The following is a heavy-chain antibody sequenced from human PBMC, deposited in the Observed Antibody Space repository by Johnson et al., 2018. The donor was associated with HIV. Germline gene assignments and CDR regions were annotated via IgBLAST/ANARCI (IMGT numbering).Heavy chain of an antibody. J-gene: IGHJ3*02. CDR1: GFTFDDYA. D-gene: IGHD3-10*01. CDR2: IERNSRT. CDR3: ASSSLAWGVDAFDI. Sequence: VHLVESGGGLVQPGRSLRLSCAASGFTFDDYAMNWVRQAPGKGLEWVSYIERNSRTDYADSVKGRFTVSRDSSKNTLYLQMNSLRVEDTAVYYCASSSLAWGVDAFDIWGQGTMVTVSS. V-gene: IGHV3-23*05.